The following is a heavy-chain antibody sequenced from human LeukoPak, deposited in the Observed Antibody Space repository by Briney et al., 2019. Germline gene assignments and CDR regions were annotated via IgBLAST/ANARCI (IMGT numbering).Heavy chain of an antibody. CDR3: ARGFDYYDSSGYLSNWYFDL. CDR2: ISHSGST. V-gene: IGHV4-38-2*02. D-gene: IGHD3-22*01. CDR1: GYSISIAFY. J-gene: IGHJ2*01. Sequence: SETLSLTWTVSGYSISIAFYWGWIRQPPGKGLEWIGSISHSGSTYYNPSLKSRVTISVDTSKNQFSLKLSSVTAADTAVYYCARGFDYYDSSGYLSNWYFDLWGRGTLVTVSS.